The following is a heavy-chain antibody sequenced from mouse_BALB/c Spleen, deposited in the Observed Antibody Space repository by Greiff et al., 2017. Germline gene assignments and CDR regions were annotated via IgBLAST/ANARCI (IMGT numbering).Heavy chain of an antibody. CDR2: IWWDDDK. V-gene: IGHV8-8*01. CDR1: GFSLSTSGMG. D-gene: IGHD2-1*01. J-gene: IGHJ4*01. Sequence: QVTLKESGPGILKPSQTLSLTCSSSGFSLSTSGMGVGWLRQPSGQGLEWLAHIWWDDDKYYNPFLKSRLTISKDTSRNQVFLKNTSVVTADTATYYCARRADGNCDAMDYWGQGTPVTVSA. CDR3: ARRADGNCDAMDY.